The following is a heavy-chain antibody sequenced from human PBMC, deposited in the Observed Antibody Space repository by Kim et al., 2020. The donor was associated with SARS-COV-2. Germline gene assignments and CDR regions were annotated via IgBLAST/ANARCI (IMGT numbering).Heavy chain of an antibody. CDR3: ARDRRIVSSTYYYGMDV. V-gene: IGHV4-31*02. Sequence: KRRVTISVDTSKNQFSLKLSSVTAADTAVYYCARDRRIVSSTYYYGMDVWGQGTTVTVSS. J-gene: IGHJ6*02. D-gene: IGHD1-26*01.